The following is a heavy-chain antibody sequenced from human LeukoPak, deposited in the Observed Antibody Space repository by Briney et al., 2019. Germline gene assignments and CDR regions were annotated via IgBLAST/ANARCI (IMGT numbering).Heavy chain of an antibody. Sequence: PGGSLRLSCAASGFTFSSYAMSWVRQAPGKGLEWVSAVSGSAGSTYYADSVKGRFTISRDNSKNTLYLQTNSLRAEDTAVYYCAVSFYYYYMDVWGKGTTVTVSS. V-gene: IGHV3-23*01. CDR1: GFTFSSYA. CDR3: AVSFYYYYMDV. J-gene: IGHJ6*03. CDR2: VSGSAGST. D-gene: IGHD1-7*01.